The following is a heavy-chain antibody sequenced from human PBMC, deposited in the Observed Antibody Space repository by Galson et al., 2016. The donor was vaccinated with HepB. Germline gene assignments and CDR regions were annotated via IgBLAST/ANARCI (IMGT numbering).Heavy chain of an antibody. Sequence: SETLSLTCSISGDSINKTNFYWGWIRQPPGKGLEWIGTVYYSGTTYYSPSLRSRLLMSVDTSRNQFSIKLSSVTAADTATYYCARHHDWVQLWLPLTNFFAGWGPGALVSVAS. D-gene: IGHD3-9*01. CDR2: VYYSGTT. V-gene: IGHV4-39*01. CDR3: ARHHDWVQLWLPLTNFFAG. J-gene: IGHJ4*02. CDR1: GDSINKTNFY.